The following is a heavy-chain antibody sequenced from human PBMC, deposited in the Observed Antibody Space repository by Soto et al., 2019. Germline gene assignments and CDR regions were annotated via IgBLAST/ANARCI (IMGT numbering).Heavy chain of an antibody. Sequence: ASVKDSFKTSGYPFTSYGINSARQAPGRGLEWMGWINPGNGNTKYSQQFHGRVIIDRDTSASTAYMELSSLRSEDTAVYYCARGGYFDSSNYLASWGLGTLVTVSS. J-gene: IGHJ5*01. V-gene: IGHV1-3*01. CDR2: INPGNGNT. D-gene: IGHD3-22*01. CDR1: GYPFTSYG. CDR3: ARGGYFDSSNYLAS.